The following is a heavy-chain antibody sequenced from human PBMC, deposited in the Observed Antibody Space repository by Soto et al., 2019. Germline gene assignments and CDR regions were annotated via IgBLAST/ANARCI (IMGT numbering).Heavy chain of an antibody. CDR1: GFTFSHYS. V-gene: IGHV3-21*01. J-gene: IGHJ6*03. CDR2: MSSTGSFM. Sequence: EVQLVESGGGLVKPGESLRLACAASGFTFSHYSMNWVRQAPGKGLEWVSSMSSTGSFMYYADSVKGRFTISRDSAKEFLYLEMSNLRGANTAVLYCAKGRGITGVDYMDVRGKGTTVIVS. D-gene: IGHD2-8*02. CDR3: AKGRGITGVDYMDV.